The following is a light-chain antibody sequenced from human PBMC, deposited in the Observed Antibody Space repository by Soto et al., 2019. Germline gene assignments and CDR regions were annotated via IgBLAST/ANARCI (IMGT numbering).Light chain of an antibody. CDR2: EVS. CDR1: TSDVGAYNY. Sequence: QSVLTQPASVSGSPGQSITISCTGSTSDVGAYNYVSRYKHHPGQAPQLMIYEVSNRPSGVSNRFSGSKSGNTASLTISGLQADDEGDYYCSSKTSRSSTFVFGNGTKLTV. J-gene: IGLJ1*01. V-gene: IGLV2-14*01. CDR3: SSKTSRSSTFV.